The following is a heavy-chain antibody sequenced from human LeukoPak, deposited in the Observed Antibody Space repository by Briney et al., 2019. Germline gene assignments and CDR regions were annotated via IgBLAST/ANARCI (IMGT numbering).Heavy chain of an antibody. CDR2: MFHSGNT. J-gene: IGHJ5*02. Sequence: PSETLSLTCTASGYSLSSGFYWGWIRQPPGKGLEWIATMFHSGNTYYNPSLESRVTISMDTSKNQFSLRLISVTAADTALYYCARFGTRDNCCHPGVDTWGQGTPVTVSS. CDR1: GYSLSSGFY. D-gene: IGHD1-1*01. CDR3: ARFGTRDNCCHPGVDT. V-gene: IGHV4-38-2*02.